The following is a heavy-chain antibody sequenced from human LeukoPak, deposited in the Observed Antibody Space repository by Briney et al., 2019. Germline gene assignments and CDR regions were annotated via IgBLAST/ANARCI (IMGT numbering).Heavy chain of an antibody. CDR1: GFTFSSYW. J-gene: IGHJ4*02. Sequence: PGGSLRLSCVGSGFTFSSYWMTWVRQAPGKGLEWVANIKDDESEKYSVDSVKGRFTISRDNAKNLLYLQMSSLRAEDTAVYSCARARIDYWGQGTLVTVSS. CDR2: IKDDESEK. CDR3: ARARIDY. V-gene: IGHV3-7*04. D-gene: IGHD1-14*01.